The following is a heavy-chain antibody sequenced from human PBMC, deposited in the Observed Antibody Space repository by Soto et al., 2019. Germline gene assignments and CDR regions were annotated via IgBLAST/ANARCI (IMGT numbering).Heavy chain of an antibody. J-gene: IGHJ6*04. CDR1: GDSIATSGWY. D-gene: IGHD2-15*01. V-gene: IGHV4-39*01. CDR3: ARGSREMDV. Sequence: QLQLQESGPGLVKPSGTLSLTCSVSGDSIATSGWYWSWIRLPPGKGLEWIGSIVYSGSIYRNPSLESRGTMSVDSSKNQFSLKLHSVTAADTAVYYCARGSREMDVWGKGTTVTVSS. CDR2: IVYSGSI.